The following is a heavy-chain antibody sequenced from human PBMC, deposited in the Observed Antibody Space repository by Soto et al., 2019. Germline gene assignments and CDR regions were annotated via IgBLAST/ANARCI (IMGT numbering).Heavy chain of an antibody. J-gene: IGHJ3*02. D-gene: IGHD1-1*01. CDR3: ARAFAGTTRRDSFDR. Sequence: GXYVKLCCTASGCPFTSYAMHWRRQAHGQRLEWMGWINACNGNTKYSQKFQCRVTITRDTSSSTAYMELSSLRSEDTAVYYCARAFAGTTRRDSFDRWGQGTMVNVSS. V-gene: IGHV1-3*01. CDR2: INACNGNT. CDR1: GCPFTSYA.